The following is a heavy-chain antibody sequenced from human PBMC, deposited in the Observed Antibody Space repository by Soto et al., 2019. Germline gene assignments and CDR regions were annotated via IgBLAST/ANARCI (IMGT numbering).Heavy chain of an antibody. D-gene: IGHD2-15*01. V-gene: IGHV3-48*01. J-gene: IGHJ4*02. Sequence: GGSLRLSCTASGFTFRSYGMNWVRQAPGKGLEWVSYISSSSSTIYYADSVKGRFTISRDNAKNSLYLQMNSLRAEDTAVYYCARSEVAATRLVDYWGQGTLVTVSS. CDR2: ISSSSSTI. CDR3: ARSEVAATRLVDY. CDR1: GFTFRSYG.